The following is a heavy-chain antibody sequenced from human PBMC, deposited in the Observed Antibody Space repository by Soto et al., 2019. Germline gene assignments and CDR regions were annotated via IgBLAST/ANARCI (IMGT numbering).Heavy chain of an antibody. D-gene: IGHD3-16*01. Sequence: LTCAGYGGTLSGYYWSWFRQPLGKRLEWIGEINHSGSTNYNPSLKSRVTISVDTSKNQFYLKLSPVTAADTAVYYCATRGSIIWYLASKVGFGLFDPW. CDR2: INHSGST. CDR1: GGTLSGYY. CDR3: ATRGSIIWYLASKVGFGLFDP. V-gene: IGHV4-34*08. J-gene: IGHJ5*02.